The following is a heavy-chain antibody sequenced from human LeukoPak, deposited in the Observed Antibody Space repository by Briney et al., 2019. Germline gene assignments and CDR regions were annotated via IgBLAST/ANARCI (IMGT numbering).Heavy chain of an antibody. CDR3: ARDITWFGDNAFDI. Sequence: GGSLRLSCAASGFTFSSYWMSWVRQAPGKGLEWVANIKQDGSEKYYVDSVKGRFTISRDNAKNSLYLQMNSLRAEDTAVYYCARDITWFGDNAFDIWGQGTMVTVSS. CDR2: IKQDGSEK. CDR1: GFTFSSYW. D-gene: IGHD3-10*01. J-gene: IGHJ3*02. V-gene: IGHV3-7*03.